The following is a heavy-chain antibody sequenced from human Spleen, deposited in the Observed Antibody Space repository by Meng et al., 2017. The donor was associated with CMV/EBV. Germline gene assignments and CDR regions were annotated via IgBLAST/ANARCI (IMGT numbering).Heavy chain of an antibody. D-gene: IGHD2-15*01. V-gene: IGHV1-18*01. CDR3: ARTGSGGSPMDV. Sequence: ASVKVSCKASGYDFLSYGISWVRQAPGQGLEWVGWVSSYNGNTEYTQKVQGRVSMTTDTSTSTAYMELSSLRSEDTAVYYCARTGSGGSPMDVWGQGTTVTVSS. J-gene: IGHJ6*02. CDR1: GYDFLSYG. CDR2: VSSYNGNT.